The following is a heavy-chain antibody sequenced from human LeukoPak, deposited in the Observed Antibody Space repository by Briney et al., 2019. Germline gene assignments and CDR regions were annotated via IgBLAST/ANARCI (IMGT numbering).Heavy chain of an antibody. CDR2: INHSGST. CDR1: GGSFSGYY. J-gene: IGHJ4*02. Sequence: SETLSLTCAVYGGSFSGYYWSWIRQPPGKGLEWIGEINHSGSTNYNPSLKSRVTISVDTSKNQFSLKLSSVTAADTAVYYCARDRTVASFDYWGQGTLVTVSS. CDR3: ARDRTVASFDY. V-gene: IGHV4-34*01. D-gene: IGHD4-23*01.